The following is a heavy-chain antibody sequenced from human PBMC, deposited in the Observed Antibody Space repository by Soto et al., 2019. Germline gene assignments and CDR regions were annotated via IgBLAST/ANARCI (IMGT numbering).Heavy chain of an antibody. CDR2: ISVYNGNT. CDR1: DYTFASYG. Sequence: VKVSCKASDYTFASYGISWVRHAPGQGLEWVGWISVYNGNTNYAQKLQSRVAMTTDTSTSTAYTELRNLSSGDTDEYYCERAGSAADGWGDYWGHVTLVTVFS. D-gene: IGHD6-13*01. CDR3: ERAGSAADGWGDY. V-gene: IGHV1-18*01. J-gene: IGHJ4*01.